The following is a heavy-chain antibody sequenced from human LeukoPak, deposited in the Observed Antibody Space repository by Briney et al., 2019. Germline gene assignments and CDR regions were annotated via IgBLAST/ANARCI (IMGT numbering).Heavy chain of an antibody. CDR2: IKSTSSII. CDR1: GFTFSGFS. D-gene: IGHD4-11*01. CDR3: ARGRGTEDYTQHSFDI. V-gene: IGHV3-48*04. Sequence: GGSLRLSCVASGFTFSGFSMNWVRQAPGTGLEWVSYIKSTSSIIYYADSVKGRFTISRDNAKNSLYLQMNSLRVEDTAVYYCARGRGTEDYTQHSFDIWGQGTVVTVSS. J-gene: IGHJ3*02.